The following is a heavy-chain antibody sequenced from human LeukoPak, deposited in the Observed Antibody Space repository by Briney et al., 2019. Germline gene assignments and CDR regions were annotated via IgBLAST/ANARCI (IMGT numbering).Heavy chain of an antibody. D-gene: IGHD3-22*01. CDR2: FDPEDGET. J-gene: IGHJ4*02. CDR1: GYTLTELS. V-gene: IGHV1-24*01. CDR3: ATGRNYDSSGYYNSY. Sequence: VASVKVSCKVSGYTLTELSMHLVRQAPGKGLEWMGGFDPEDGETIYAQKFQGRVTMTEDTSTDTAYMELSSLRSEDTAVYYCATGRNYDSSGYYNSYWGQGTLVTVSS.